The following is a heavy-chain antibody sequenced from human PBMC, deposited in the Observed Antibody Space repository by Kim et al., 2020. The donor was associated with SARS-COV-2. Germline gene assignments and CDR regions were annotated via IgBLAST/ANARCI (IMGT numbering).Heavy chain of an antibody. J-gene: IGHJ6*02. CDR1: GDSVSSNSAA. CDR3: AREAHIGAAAGPNYYYGMDV. V-gene: IGHV6-1*01. Sequence: SQTLSLTCAISGDSVSSNSAAWNWIRQSPSRGLEWLGRTYYRSKWYNDYAVSVKSRITINPDTSKNQFSLQLNSVTPEDTAVYYCAREAHIGAAAGPNYYYGMDVWGQGTTVTVSS. D-gene: IGHD6-13*01. CDR2: TYYRSKWYN.